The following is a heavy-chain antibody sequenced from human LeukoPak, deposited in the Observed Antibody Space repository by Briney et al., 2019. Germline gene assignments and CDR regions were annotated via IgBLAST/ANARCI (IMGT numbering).Heavy chain of an antibody. J-gene: IGHJ4*02. V-gene: IGHV3-7*01. D-gene: IGHD4-17*01. CDR3: ARSRYGDYFDY. CDR2: IKQDGSEK. Sequence: AGGSLRLSCAAAAFTFSSYWMSWVRQAPGKGLEWVANIKQDGSEKYYVDSVKGRFTISRDNAKNSLYLQMNSLRAEDTAVYYCARSRYGDYFDYWGQGTLVTVSS. CDR1: AFTFSSYW.